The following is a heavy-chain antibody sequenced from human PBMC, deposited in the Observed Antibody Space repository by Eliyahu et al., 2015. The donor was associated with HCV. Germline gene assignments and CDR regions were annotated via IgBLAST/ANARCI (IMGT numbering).Heavy chain of an antibody. Sequence: QVQLVXSGAEVKKPGASVKVSCRASEYTFTDCYIHWVRQAPGQGPEWMGWIHPNSGGTKFARKFQGRVTMTGDTSINTVYMHLASLTSDDSAVYFCARSLAAAGTKSAMDVWGQGTTVTVTS. CDR2: IHPNSGGT. CDR3: ARSLAAAGTKSAMDV. J-gene: IGHJ6*02. D-gene: IGHD6-13*01. V-gene: IGHV1-2*02. CDR1: EYTFTDCY.